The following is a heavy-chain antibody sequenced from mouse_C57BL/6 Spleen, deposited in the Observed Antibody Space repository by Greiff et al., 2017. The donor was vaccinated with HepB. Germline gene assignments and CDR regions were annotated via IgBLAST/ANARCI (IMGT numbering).Heavy chain of an antibody. J-gene: IGHJ3*01. Sequence: VQLQQPGTELVKPGASVKLSCKASGYTFTSYWMHWVKQRPGQGLEWIGNINPSNGGTNYNEKFKSKATLTVAKSSLPAYMQLSSLTSEDSAVYYCARGPHYYTWFAYWGQGTLVTVSA. V-gene: IGHV1-53*01. D-gene: IGHD1-2*01. CDR2: INPSNGGT. CDR1: GYTFTSYW. CDR3: ARGPHYYTWFAY.